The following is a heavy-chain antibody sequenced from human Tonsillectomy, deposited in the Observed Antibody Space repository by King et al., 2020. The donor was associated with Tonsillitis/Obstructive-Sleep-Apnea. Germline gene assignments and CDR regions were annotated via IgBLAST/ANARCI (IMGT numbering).Heavy chain of an antibody. Sequence: VQLVESGGGLVQPGGSLRLSCAASGFTVSNNYMNWVRQAPGKGLEWVSVIYSGGSTYYTDSVKDRFTISRDNSKNTLYLQMNTLRAEDTALYYCARGYRYSTGWYNFDYWGQGPLVTVSS. CDR2: IYSGGST. CDR1: GFTVSNNY. J-gene: IGHJ4*02. CDR3: ARGYRYSTGWYNFDY. V-gene: IGHV3-66*01. D-gene: IGHD6-19*01.